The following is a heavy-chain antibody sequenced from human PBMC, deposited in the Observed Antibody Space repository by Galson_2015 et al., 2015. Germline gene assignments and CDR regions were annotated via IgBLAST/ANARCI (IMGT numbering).Heavy chain of an antibody. J-gene: IGHJ4*02. V-gene: IGHV4-39*07. D-gene: IGHD1-26*01. CDR3: ARVEWELLGFDY. CDR1: GGSISSSSYY. Sequence: LSLTCTVSGGSISSSSYYWGWIRQPPGKGLEWIGSIYYSGSTYYNPSLKSRVTISVDTSKNQFSLKLSSVTAADTAVYYCARVEWELLGFDYWGQGTLVTVSS. CDR2: IYYSGST.